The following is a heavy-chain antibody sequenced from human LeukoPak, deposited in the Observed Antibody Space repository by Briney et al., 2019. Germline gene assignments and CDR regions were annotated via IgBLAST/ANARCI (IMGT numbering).Heavy chain of an antibody. CDR1: GGSISSGSYY. CDR2: IYTSGST. CDR3: AREPYCSSTSCYRRGIWFDP. Sequence: PSETLSLTCTVSGGSISSGSYYWSWIRQPAGKGLEWIGRIYTSGSTNYNPSLKSRVTISVDTSKNQFSLKLSSVTAADTAVYYCAREPYCSSTSCYRRGIWFDPWGQGTLVTVSS. J-gene: IGHJ5*02. V-gene: IGHV4-61*02. D-gene: IGHD2-2*02.